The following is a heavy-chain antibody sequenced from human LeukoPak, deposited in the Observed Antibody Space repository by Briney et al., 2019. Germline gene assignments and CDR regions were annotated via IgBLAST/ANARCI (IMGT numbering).Heavy chain of an antibody. D-gene: IGHD6-19*01. V-gene: IGHV3-23*01. Sequence: GGFLRLSCAASGFTFSSYAMSWVRQAPGKGLEWVSAISGSGGSTYYADSVKGRFTISRDNSKNTLYLQMNSLRAEDTAVYYCAKSVSGWYDYFDYWGQGTLVTVSS. CDR3: AKSVSGWYDYFDY. CDR1: GFTFSSYA. J-gene: IGHJ4*02. CDR2: ISGSGGST.